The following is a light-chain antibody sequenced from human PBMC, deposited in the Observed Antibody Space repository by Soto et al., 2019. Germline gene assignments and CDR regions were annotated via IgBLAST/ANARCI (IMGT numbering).Light chain of an antibody. J-gene: IGKJ1*01. CDR1: QSISSY. V-gene: IGKV1-39*01. CDR3: QQSYSTPRT. Sequence: DIQMTQSPSSLSASVGDRVTITCRASQSISSYLNWYQQKPGKAPKLLIYAASSLQSGVPSRFSGSGSGTEVTLTISSLQPEDFATYYCQQSYSTPRTFGQGTKGEIK. CDR2: AAS.